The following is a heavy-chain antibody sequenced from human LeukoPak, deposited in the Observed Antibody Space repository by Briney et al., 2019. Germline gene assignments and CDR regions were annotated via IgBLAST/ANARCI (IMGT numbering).Heavy chain of an antibody. CDR3: AKATVSGIYCSSTSCYLDY. J-gene: IGHJ4*02. V-gene: IGHV3-23*01. Sequence: GGSLRLSCAASGFTFSSYGMSWVRQAPGKGLEWVSAISGSGGSTYYADSVKGRFTISRDNSKNTLYLQMNSLRAEDTAVYYCAKATVSGIYCSSTSCYLDYWGQGTLVTVSS. CDR1: GFTFSSYG. D-gene: IGHD2-2*01. CDR2: ISGSGGST.